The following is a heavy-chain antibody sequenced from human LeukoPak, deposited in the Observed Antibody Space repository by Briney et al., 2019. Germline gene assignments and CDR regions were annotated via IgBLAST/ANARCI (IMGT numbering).Heavy chain of an antibody. CDR3: ARQGRHYDFWSGYSVDAFDI. J-gene: IGHJ3*02. CDR2: IYPGDSDT. CDR1: GYSFTSYW. Sequence: GESLKISCKGSGYSFTSYWIGWVRQMPGKGLEWMGIIYPGDSDTRYSPSFQGQVTISADKSISTAYLQWSSLKASDTAMYYCARQGRHYDFWSGYSVDAFDIWGQGTMVTVSS. D-gene: IGHD3-3*01. V-gene: IGHV5-51*01.